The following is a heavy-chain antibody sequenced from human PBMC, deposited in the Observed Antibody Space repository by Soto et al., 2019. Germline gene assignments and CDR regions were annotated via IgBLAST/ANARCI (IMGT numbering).Heavy chain of an antibody. Sequence: SETLSLSCTVSGGSVSSGSYYWSWIRQPPGKGLEWIGYIYYSGSTNYNPSLKSRVTISVDTSKNQFSLKLSSVTAADTAVYYCAREIHPPQWELLGGLDYWGQGTLVTVSS. V-gene: IGHV4-61*01. CDR2: IYYSGST. J-gene: IGHJ4*02. D-gene: IGHD1-26*01. CDR3: AREIHPPQWELLGGLDY. CDR1: GGSVSSGSYY.